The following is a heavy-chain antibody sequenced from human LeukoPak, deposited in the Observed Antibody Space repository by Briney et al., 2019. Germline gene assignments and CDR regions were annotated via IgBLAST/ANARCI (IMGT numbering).Heavy chain of an antibody. CDR2: ISSSSSTI. CDR3: ARDKSGYHDY. D-gene: IGHD3-3*01. CDR1: GFTFSSYS. V-gene: IGHV3-48*01. J-gene: IGHJ4*02. Sequence: GGSLRLSCAASGFTFSSYSMNWVRQAPGKGLEWVSYISSSSSTIYYADSVKGRFTISRDNAKNSLYLQMSSLRAEDTAVYYCARDKSGYHDYWGQGTLVAVSS.